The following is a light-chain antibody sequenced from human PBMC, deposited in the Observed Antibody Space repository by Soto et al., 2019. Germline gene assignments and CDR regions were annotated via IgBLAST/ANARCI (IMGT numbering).Light chain of an antibody. CDR2: DVS. V-gene: IGLV2-14*01. CDR3: SSYTSSSTPVV. CDR1: SSDVSGYNY. J-gene: IGLJ2*01. Sequence: QSALTQPASVSGAPGQSITISCTGTSSDVSGYNYVSWYQQHPGKAPKLMIYDVSNRPSGVSNRFSGSKSGNTASLIISGLQAEDEADHYCSSYTSSSTPVVFGGGTKLTVL.